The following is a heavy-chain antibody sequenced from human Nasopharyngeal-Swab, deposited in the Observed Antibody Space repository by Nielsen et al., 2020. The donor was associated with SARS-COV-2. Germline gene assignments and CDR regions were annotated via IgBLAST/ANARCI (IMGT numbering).Heavy chain of an antibody. CDR2: TSYKSKWNN. V-gene: IGHV6-1*01. CDR3: ARDPNYGLGPYGENWFDP. J-gene: IGHJ5*02. D-gene: IGHD3-10*01. Sequence: SQTHSLTRAISGDRVPGNSGAWNWIRQAPSRGLEWLARTSYKSKWNNDYAESVKSRLTVTADTTKNQFSLQLNSVTPEDTAVYYCARDPNYGLGPYGENWFDPWGPGTLVTVSS. CDR1: GDRVPGNSGA.